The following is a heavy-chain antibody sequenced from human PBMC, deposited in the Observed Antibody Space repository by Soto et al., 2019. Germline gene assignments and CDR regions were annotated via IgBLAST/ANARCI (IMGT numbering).Heavy chain of an antibody. CDR3: ARDLRFLEWSEVYYFDY. J-gene: IGHJ4*02. D-gene: IGHD3-3*01. V-gene: IGHV1-69*04. CDR2: IIPILGIA. Sequence: SVKVSCKASGGTFSSYTISWVRQAPGQRLEWMGRIIPILGIANYAQKFQGRVTITADKSTSTAYMELSSLRSEDTAVYYCARDLRFLEWSEVYYFDYWGQGTLVTVSS. CDR1: GGTFSSYT.